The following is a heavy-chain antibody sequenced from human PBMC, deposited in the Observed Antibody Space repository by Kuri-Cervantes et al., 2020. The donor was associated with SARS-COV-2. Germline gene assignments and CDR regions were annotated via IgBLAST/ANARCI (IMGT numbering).Heavy chain of an antibody. CDR1: GGSFSGYY. CDR3: ARHFHGGNAIFQY. D-gene: IGHD4-23*01. CDR2: INHRGST. Sequence: GSLRLSCAVYGGSFSGYYWSWIRQPPGKGLEWIGEINHRGSTNYNPSLKSRVTISVDTSENQFSLKLSSVTAADTAVYYCARHFHGGNAIFQYWGQGTLVTVSS. V-gene: IGHV4-34*01. J-gene: IGHJ4*02.